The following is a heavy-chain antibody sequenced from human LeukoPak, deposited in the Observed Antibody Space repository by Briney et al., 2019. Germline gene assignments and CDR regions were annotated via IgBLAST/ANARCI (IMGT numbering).Heavy chain of an antibody. CDR1: GFTFSSYA. Sequence: GGSLRLSCAASGFTFSSYAMNWVRQARGKGLEWVSSISGSSSDIYYADSVKGRFTISRDNAKNSLYLQMNSLRAEDTAVYYCARALGVGASYGPFDYWGQGTLVTVSS. V-gene: IGHV3-21*01. CDR2: ISGSSSDI. D-gene: IGHD1-26*01. CDR3: ARALGVGASYGPFDY. J-gene: IGHJ4*02.